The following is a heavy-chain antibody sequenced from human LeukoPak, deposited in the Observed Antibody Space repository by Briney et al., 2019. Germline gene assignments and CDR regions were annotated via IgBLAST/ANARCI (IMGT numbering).Heavy chain of an antibody. Sequence: GGSLRLSCSAAGFTFSRYFIHWVRQAPGEGLEHVSTTSGGGATTYCADSVKDRFTISRDNSKNTLYLQMSSLRVDDTAVYYCVRDSGDYWFDYWSQGILVTVSS. CDR2: TSGGGATT. J-gene: IGHJ4*02. CDR1: GFTFSRYF. CDR3: VRDSGDYWFDY. V-gene: IGHV3-64D*06. D-gene: IGHD1-26*01.